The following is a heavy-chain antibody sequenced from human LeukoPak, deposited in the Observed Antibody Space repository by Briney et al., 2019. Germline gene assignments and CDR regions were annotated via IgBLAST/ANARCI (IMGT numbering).Heavy chain of an antibody. CDR3: ARVIGSSFSFDY. J-gene: IGHJ4*02. CDR2: ISSTSSTI. D-gene: IGHD6-13*01. CDR1: GFTFSTYT. Sequence: PGGSLRLSCGASGFTFSTYTMNWVRQAPGKGLEWVSSISSTSSTICYADSVKGRFTISRDNARNSLFLQMNSLRAEDTAVYYCARVIGSSFSFDYWGQGTLVTVSS. V-gene: IGHV3-48*01.